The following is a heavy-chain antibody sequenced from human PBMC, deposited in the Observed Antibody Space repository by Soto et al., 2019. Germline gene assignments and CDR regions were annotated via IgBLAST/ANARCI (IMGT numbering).Heavy chain of an antibody. J-gene: IGHJ4*02. D-gene: IGHD5-18*01. CDR1: GGSLTGYY. Sequence: VHLQQWGGRLLKPSETLSLTCAVSGGSLTGYYWSWIRQTPGKGLQWIGEINHGGGTGYNPSLKGRVTKSVSTSRNQFSLKLTSGTAADTGVYDCARVSGDAYSHGTGRDLWGPGSLVSVSA. CDR2: INHGGGT. V-gene: IGHV4-34*01. CDR3: ARVSGDAYSHGTGRDL.